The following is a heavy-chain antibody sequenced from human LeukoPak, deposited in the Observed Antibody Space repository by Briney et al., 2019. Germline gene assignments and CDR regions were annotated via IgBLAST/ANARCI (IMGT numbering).Heavy chain of an antibody. CDR2: ISAYNGNT. Sequence: ASVKVSCKASGYTFTSYGISWVRQAPGQGLEWMGWISAYNGNTNYAQKLQGRVTMTTDTSTSTAYMELRSLRSDDTAVYYCARDRYSINYYYYMDVWGKGTTVTVSS. V-gene: IGHV1-18*01. D-gene: IGHD6-13*01. J-gene: IGHJ6*03. CDR1: GYTFTSYG. CDR3: ARDRYSINYYYYMDV.